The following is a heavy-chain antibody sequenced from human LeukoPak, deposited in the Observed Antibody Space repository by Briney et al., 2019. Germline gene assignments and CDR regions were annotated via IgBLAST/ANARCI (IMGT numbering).Heavy chain of an antibody. Sequence: SVKVSCKASGYTFTGYYLHWVRQAPGQGLEWMGWINPNSGGTNYAQKFQGRVTMTRDTSISTAYMELSRLRSDDTAVYYCARGLPLRAAFDIWGQGTMVTVSS. J-gene: IGHJ3*02. V-gene: IGHV1-2*02. CDR2: INPNSGGT. CDR3: ARGLPLRAAFDI. CDR1: GYTFTGYY. D-gene: IGHD2-21*02.